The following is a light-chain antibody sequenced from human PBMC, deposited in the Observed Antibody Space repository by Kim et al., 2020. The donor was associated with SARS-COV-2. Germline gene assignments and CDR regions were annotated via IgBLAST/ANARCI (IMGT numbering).Light chain of an antibody. CDR2: GAS. CDR1: QDIRND. V-gene: IGKV1-17*01. Sequence: ASVGDIVTITCQASQDIRNDLGWYQQNPGRAPKRLIYGASSLQSGVPSRFSGSGSGTEFTLTISSVQPEDFVTYFCLQHSTYPITFGQGTRLEIK. CDR3: LQHSTYPIT. J-gene: IGKJ5*01.